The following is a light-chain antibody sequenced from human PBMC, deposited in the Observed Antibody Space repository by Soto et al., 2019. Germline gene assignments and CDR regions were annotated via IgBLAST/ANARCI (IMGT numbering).Light chain of an antibody. Sequence: DIQLTQSPSFLSASVGDRVTITCRASQGLNSYLAWYQQKPGKAPKLLIYAASTLQSGVPSRFSGSGSETEFTLTISSLQPEDFATYYCQHLNGYPVTFGQGTRLDIK. J-gene: IGKJ5*01. CDR3: QHLNGYPVT. CDR2: AAS. V-gene: IGKV1-9*01. CDR1: QGLNSY.